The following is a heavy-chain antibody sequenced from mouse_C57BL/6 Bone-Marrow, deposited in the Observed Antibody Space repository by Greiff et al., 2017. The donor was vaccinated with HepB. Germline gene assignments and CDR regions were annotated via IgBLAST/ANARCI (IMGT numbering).Heavy chain of an antibody. CDR1: GYAFSSSW. J-gene: IGHJ1*03. V-gene: IGHV1-82*01. D-gene: IGHD2-3*01. CDR3: AFIYDGYSPCV. CDR2: IYPGDGDT. Sequence: QVQLQQSGPELVKPGASVKISCKASGYAFSSSWMNWVKQRPGKGLEWIGRIYPGDGDTNYNGKFKGKATLTADKSSSTAYLQLSSLTSEDTAVYYCAFIYDGYSPCVWGTGTTVTVSS.